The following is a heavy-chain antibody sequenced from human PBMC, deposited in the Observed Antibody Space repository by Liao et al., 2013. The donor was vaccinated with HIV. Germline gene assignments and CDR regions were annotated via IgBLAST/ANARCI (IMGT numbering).Heavy chain of an antibody. Sequence: QVQLQESGPGLVKPSQTLSLTCTVSGGSISSGSYYWSWIRQPAGKGLEWIGEINHSGSTNYNPSLKSRVTISVDTSKNQFSLKLSSVTAADTAVYYCAKSTAGVSDYWGQGTLVTVSS. D-gene: IGHD3-10*01. V-gene: IGHV4-61*02. CDR1: GGSISSGSYY. J-gene: IGHJ4*02. CDR2: INHSGST. CDR3: AKSTAGVSDY.